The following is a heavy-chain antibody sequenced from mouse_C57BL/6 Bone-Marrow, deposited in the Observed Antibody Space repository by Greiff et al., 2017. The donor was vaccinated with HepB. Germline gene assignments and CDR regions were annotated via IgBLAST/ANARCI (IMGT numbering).Heavy chain of an antibody. CDR1: GFTFSSYG. CDR2: ISSGGSYT. J-gene: IGHJ3*01. V-gene: IGHV5-6*01. D-gene: IGHD2-4*01. Sequence: VQLVESGGDLVKPGGSLKLSCAASGFTFSSYGMSWVRQTPDKRLEWVATISSGGSYTYYPDSVKGRFTISRDNAKNTLYLQMSSLKSEDTAMYYCARPQYDFAWFAYWGQGTLVTVSA. CDR3: ARPQYDFAWFAY.